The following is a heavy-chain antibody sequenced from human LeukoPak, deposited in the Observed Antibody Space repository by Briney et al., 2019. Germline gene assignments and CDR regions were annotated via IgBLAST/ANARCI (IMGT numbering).Heavy chain of an antibody. D-gene: IGHD4-17*01. V-gene: IGHV3-20*04. CDR1: GFTFDDYG. CDR2: INWNGGST. CDR3: ARGSGGDYLPSAFDI. J-gene: IGHJ3*02. Sequence: GGSLKLSCAASGFTFDDYGVSWVRQAPGKGVEWVSGINWNGGSTGYADSVKGRFIISRDNAKNSPYLQMNSLRAEDTAVYYCARGSGGDYLPSAFDIWGQGTMVTVSS.